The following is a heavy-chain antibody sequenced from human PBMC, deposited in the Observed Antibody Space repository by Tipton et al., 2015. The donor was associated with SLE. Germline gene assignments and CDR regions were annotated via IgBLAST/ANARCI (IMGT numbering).Heavy chain of an antibody. V-gene: IGHV4-34*01. CDR2: INHSGST. CDR3: ARRQVAGIDY. J-gene: IGHJ4*02. Sequence: TLSLTCAVYGGSFSGYYWSWIRQSPGKGLEWIGEINHSGSTNYNPSLKSRVTISVDTSKKQFSLKLSSVTASDTAMYYCARRQVAGIDYWGQGTLVTVSS. CDR1: GGSFSGYY. D-gene: IGHD6-19*01.